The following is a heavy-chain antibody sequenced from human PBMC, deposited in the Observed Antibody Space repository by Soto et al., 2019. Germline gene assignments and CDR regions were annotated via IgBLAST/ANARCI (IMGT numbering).Heavy chain of an antibody. CDR3: TRPQESVVPAARAYYYYMDV. CDR1: GFTFGDYA. J-gene: IGHJ6*03. Sequence: PGGSLRLSCTASGFTFGDYAMSWFRQAPGKGLEWVGFIRSKAYGGTTEYAASVKGRFTISRDDSKSIAYLQMNSLKTEDTAVYYCTRPQESVVPAARAYYYYMDVWGKGTTVTVSS. V-gene: IGHV3-49*03. CDR2: IRSKAYGGTT. D-gene: IGHD2-2*01.